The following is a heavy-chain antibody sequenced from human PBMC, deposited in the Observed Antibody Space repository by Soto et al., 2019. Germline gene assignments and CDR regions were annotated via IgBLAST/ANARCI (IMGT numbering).Heavy chain of an antibody. D-gene: IGHD3-3*02. Sequence: ASVKVSCKASGYTFTSYDINWVRQATGQGLEWMGWMNPNSGGTNYAQTFQGRVSMTRDTSISTVYNHLSNLRSDDTAVYYCATTTVHFAPPAYLDSWGQGTLVTVSS. CDR2: MNPNSGGT. J-gene: IGHJ4*02. CDR1: GYTFTSYD. V-gene: IGHV1-2*02. CDR3: ATTTVHFAPPAYLDS.